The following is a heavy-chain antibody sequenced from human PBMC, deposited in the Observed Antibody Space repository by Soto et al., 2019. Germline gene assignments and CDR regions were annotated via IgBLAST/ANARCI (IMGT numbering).Heavy chain of an antibody. D-gene: IGHD6-13*01. J-gene: IGHJ3*02. CDR2: ISSSSSTI. CDR3: ARGRQQLVNHDAFDI. V-gene: IGHV3-48*01. CDR1: GFTLSSYS. Sequence: GGSLRLSCAASGFTLSSYSMNWVRQAPGKGLEWVSYISSSSSTIYYADSLKGRFTISRDNSKNTLYLQMNSLRAEDTAVYYCARGRQQLVNHDAFDIWGQGTMVTVSS.